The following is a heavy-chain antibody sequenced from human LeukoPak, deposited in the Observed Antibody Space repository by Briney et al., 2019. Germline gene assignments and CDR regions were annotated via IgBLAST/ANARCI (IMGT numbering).Heavy chain of an antibody. V-gene: IGHV4-34*01. CDR2: INHSGST. J-gene: IGHJ4*02. D-gene: IGHD1-26*01. CDR3: ARGRAGATGY. CDR1: GVSFSGYY. Sequence: SETLSLTCAVYGVSFSGYYWSWIRQPPGKGLEWIGEINHSGSTNYNPSLKSRVTISVDTSKNQFSLKLSSVTAADTAVYYCARGRAGATGYWGQGTLVTVSS.